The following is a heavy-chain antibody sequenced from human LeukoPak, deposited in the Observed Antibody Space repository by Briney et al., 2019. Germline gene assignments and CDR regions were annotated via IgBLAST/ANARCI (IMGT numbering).Heavy chain of an antibody. J-gene: IGHJ6*03. CDR1: GYSFSSSW. CDR3: ARHGHCTNGVCYSNYYYHMDV. Sequence: GESLKISCKGSGYSFSSSWIGWVRPMPGKGLKWMGNIYPDDSDTRYSPSFEGQITISVDKSISTAYLQWSSLKASDTAVYYCARHGHCTNGVCYSNYYYHMDVWGKGTTVTVSS. V-gene: IGHV5-51*01. D-gene: IGHD2-8*01. CDR2: IYPDDSDT.